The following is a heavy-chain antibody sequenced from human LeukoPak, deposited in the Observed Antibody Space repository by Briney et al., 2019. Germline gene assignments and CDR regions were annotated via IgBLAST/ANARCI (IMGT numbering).Heavy chain of an antibody. J-gene: IGHJ4*02. V-gene: IGHV1-2*02. CDR3: ARSLRFLEWLFY. Sequence: ASVKVSCKASGGTFSSYAISWVRQAPGQGLEWMGWINPNSGGTNYAQKFQGRVTMTRDTSISTAYMELSRLRSDDTAVYYCARSLRFLEWLFYWGQGTLVTVSS. CDR1: GGTFSSYA. D-gene: IGHD3-3*01. CDR2: INPNSGGT.